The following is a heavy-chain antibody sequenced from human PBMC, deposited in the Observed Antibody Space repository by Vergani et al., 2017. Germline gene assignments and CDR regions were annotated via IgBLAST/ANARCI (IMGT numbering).Heavy chain of an antibody. Sequence: QVQLVQSGAEVKKPGASVKVSCKASGYTFTGYYMHWVRQAPGQGLEWMGIINHSGGSTSYAQKFQGRVTMTRDTSTSTGYMELSSLRSEDTAVYYCARGGAYSNWGYYYYGMDVWGQGTTVTVSS. V-gene: IGHV1-46*01. J-gene: IGHJ6*02. CDR3: ARGGAYSNWGYYYYGMDV. D-gene: IGHD4-11*01. CDR1: GYTFTGYY. CDR2: INHSGGST.